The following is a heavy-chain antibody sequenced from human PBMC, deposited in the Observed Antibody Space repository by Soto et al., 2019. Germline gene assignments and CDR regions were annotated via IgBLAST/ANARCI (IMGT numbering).Heavy chain of an antibody. CDR1: GYSFTSYW. D-gene: IGHD2-21*01. CDR3: ARQLWGPYGMDV. J-gene: IGHJ6*02. CDR2: IDPSDSYT. Sequence: RGESLKISCKGSGYSFTSYWISWVRQMPGKGLEWMGRIDPSDSYTNYSPSFQGHVTISADKSISTAYLQWSSLKASDTAMYYCARQLWGPYGMDVWGQGTTVTVSS. V-gene: IGHV5-10-1*01.